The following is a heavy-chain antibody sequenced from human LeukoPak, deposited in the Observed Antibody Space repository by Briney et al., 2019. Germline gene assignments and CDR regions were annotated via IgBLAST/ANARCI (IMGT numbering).Heavy chain of an antibody. CDR1: GFTFSSYW. Sequence: GALRLSRAASGFTFSSYWMHWVRQAPGKGLVWVSRINSDGSSTSYADSVKGRFTISRDNAKNSLYLQMNSLRAEDTALYHCARVSPLAVAGYYYGMDVWGQGTTVTVSS. J-gene: IGHJ6*02. D-gene: IGHD6-19*01. CDR3: ARVSPLAVAGYYYGMDV. CDR2: INSDGSST. V-gene: IGHV3-74*01.